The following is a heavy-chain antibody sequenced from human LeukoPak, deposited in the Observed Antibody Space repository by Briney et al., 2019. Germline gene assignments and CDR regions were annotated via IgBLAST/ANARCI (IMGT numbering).Heavy chain of an antibody. Sequence: GGSLRLSCAASGFSFSSYAMSWVRQAPGKGLERVSAISSRSDGTWNVDSVRGRFTISRDNSKNTLYLQMNSLRAEDTALYYCVRDRRFPDDVFDIWGQGTMVTVSS. V-gene: IGHV3-23*01. CDR2: ISSRSDGT. D-gene: IGHD2-21*01. CDR3: VRDRRFPDDVFDI. CDR1: GFSFSSYA. J-gene: IGHJ3*02.